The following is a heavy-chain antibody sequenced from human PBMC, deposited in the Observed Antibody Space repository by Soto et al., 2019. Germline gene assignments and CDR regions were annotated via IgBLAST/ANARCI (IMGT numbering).Heavy chain of an antibody. CDR2: IYPDDSDT. V-gene: IGHV5-51*01. CDR1: GYTFNNYW. CDR3: ARHSRIHFDSTDY. Sequence: GESLKISCEGSGYTFNNYWIAWVRQMPGKGLEWMGIIYPDDSDTRYGPSFEGQVRISADKSITTAYLQWHSLKASDTAIYSCARHSRIHFDSTDYWGQGTLVTVSS. J-gene: IGHJ4*02.